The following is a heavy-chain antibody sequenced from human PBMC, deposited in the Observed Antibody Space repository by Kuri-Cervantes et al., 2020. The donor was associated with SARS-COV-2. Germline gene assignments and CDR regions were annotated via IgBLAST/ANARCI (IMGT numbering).Heavy chain of an antibody. J-gene: IGHJ4*02. D-gene: IGHD3-22*01. Sequence: SLQLSCAASGFTFSSYSMNWVRQAPGKGPEWVSYISSSSSTIYYADSVKGRFTISRDNAKNSLYLQMNSLRAEDTAVYYCARGRYDFDYWGQGTLVTVSS. V-gene: IGHV3-48*01. CDR1: GFTFSSYS. CDR2: ISSSSSTI. CDR3: ARGRYDFDY.